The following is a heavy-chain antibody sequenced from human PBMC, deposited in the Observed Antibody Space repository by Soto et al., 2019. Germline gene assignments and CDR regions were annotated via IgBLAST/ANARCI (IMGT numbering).Heavy chain of an antibody. V-gene: IGHV3-15*01. CDR1: GFTFSNAW. Sequence: GGSLRLSCAASGFTFSNAWMSWVRQAPGKGLEWVGRIKSKTDGGTTDYAAPVKGRFTISRDDSKNTLYLQMNSLKTEDTAVYYCTRLRSLDYYYYGMDVWGQATTVTVSS. CDR3: TRLRSLDYYYYGMDV. CDR2: IKSKTDGGTT. J-gene: IGHJ6*02. D-gene: IGHD4-17*01.